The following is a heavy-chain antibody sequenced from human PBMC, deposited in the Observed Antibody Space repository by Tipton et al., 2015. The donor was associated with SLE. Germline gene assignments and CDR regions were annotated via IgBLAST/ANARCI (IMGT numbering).Heavy chain of an antibody. D-gene: IGHD4-17*01. J-gene: IGHJ4*02. CDR2: IYYSGST. Sequence: TLSLTCTVSGGSVSSGSYYWSWIRQSPGKGLEWIGTIYYSGSTYYNPSLKSRVTISVDTSKNQFSLKLTSVTAADTAVYYCARDQDYGDSHFDYWGQGTLVTVSS. V-gene: IGHV4-39*07. CDR3: ARDQDYGDSHFDY. CDR1: GGSVSSGSYY.